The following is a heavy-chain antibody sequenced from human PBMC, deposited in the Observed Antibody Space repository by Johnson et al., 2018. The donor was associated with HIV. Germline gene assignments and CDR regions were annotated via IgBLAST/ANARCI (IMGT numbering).Heavy chain of an antibody. CDR3: AAYYDFWSGSYTSGFDI. J-gene: IGHJ3*02. V-gene: IGHV3-66*02. CDR1: GFTVSSNH. Sequence: VQLVESGGGVVQPGGSLRLSCAASGFTVSSNHMRWVRQAPGKGLEWVSVIYSGGSTYYTDSVKGRFTISRDNSKNTVFLQMNSLRPEDTAMYYCAAYYDFWSGSYTSGFDIWGQGTMVTVSS. CDR2: IYSGGST. D-gene: IGHD3-3*01.